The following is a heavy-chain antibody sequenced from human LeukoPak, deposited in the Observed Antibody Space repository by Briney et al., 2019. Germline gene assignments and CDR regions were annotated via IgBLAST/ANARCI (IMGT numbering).Heavy chain of an antibody. D-gene: IGHD6-13*01. V-gene: IGHV3-20*04. CDR1: GFTFDDYG. CDR3: ARFIAAPYYFDY. J-gene: IGHJ4*02. CDR2: INWNGGST. Sequence: GGSLRLSCAASGFTFDDYGMSWVRQAPGKGLEWVSGINWNGGSTGYADSVKGRFTISRDNAKNSLYLQMNSLRAEDTAVYYCARFIAAPYYFDYWGRGTLVTVSS.